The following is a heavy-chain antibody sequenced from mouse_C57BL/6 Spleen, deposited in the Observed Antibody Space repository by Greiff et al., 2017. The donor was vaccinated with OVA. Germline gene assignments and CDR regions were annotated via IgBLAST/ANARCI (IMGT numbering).Heavy chain of an antibody. J-gene: IGHJ2*01. Sequence: EVQGVESGGGLVQPGGSLKLSCAASGFTFSDYYMYWVRQTPEKRLEWVAYLSNGGGSTYYPDTVKGRFTISRDNAKNTLYLQMSRLKSEDTAMYYCARGDSNYVDYWGQGTTLTVSS. CDR1: GFTFSDYY. D-gene: IGHD2-5*01. CDR2: LSNGGGST. V-gene: IGHV5-12*01. CDR3: ARGDSNYVDY.